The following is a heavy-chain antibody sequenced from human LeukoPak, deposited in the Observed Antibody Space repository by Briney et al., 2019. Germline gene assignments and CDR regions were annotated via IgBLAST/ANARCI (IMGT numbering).Heavy chain of an antibody. Sequence: ASVKVSCKASGYTFTSYAMHWVRQAPGQRFEWMGWINAGNGNTKYSQKFQGRVTMTRNTSISTAYMELSSLRSEDTAVYYCARALYGDYDDYWGQGTLVTVSS. D-gene: IGHD4-17*01. CDR3: ARALYGDYDDY. CDR1: GYTFTSYA. J-gene: IGHJ4*02. V-gene: IGHV1-3*01. CDR2: INAGNGNT.